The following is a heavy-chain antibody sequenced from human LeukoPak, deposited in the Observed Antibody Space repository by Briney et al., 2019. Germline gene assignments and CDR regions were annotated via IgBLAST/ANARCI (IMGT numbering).Heavy chain of an antibody. J-gene: IGHJ3*02. CDR1: GFTFSSYS. Sequence: GGSLRLSCAASGFTFSSYSMSWVRQAPGKGLEWVSSISSSSSYIYYADSVKGRFTISRDNAKNSLYLQMNRLRAEDTAVYYCARDLTYSSSRNDAFDIWGQGTMVTVSS. D-gene: IGHD6-13*01. CDR2: ISSSSSYI. V-gene: IGHV3-21*01. CDR3: ARDLTYSSSRNDAFDI.